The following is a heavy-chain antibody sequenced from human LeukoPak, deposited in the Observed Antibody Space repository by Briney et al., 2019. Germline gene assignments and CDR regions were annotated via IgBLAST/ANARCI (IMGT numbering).Heavy chain of an antibody. CDR2: ISPGDSDT. J-gene: IGHJ5*02. D-gene: IGHD1-26*01. CDR1: GYSFTSYW. CDR3: ARSGSYSGPSIDP. Sequence: GESLKISCKGSGYSFTSYWIAWVRQMPGKDLEWMGIISPGDSDTRYSPSFQGQVTISADKSISTAYLQWSSLKASDTAMYYCARSGSYSGPSIDPWGQGTLVTVSS. V-gene: IGHV5-51*01.